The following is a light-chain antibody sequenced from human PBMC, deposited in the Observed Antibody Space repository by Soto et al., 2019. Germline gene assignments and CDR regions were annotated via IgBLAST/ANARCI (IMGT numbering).Light chain of an antibody. J-gene: IGKJ1*01. CDR3: QQLNGYPRT. CDR1: QTINNN. CDR2: GAS. Sequence: NKLCQYPSFRSASGRARVTITCGASQTINNNLNWYQQKPGKAPKLLIYGASSLQSGVPSRFSGSGSGTEFTLTISRLQPEDFATYYCQQLNGYPRTFGQGTKVDIK. V-gene: IGKV1-39*01.